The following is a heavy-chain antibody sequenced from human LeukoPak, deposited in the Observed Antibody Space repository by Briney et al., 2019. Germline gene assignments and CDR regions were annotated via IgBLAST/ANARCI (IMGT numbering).Heavy chain of an antibody. D-gene: IGHD6-19*01. CDR1: GFTFSSYA. CDR3: AKDFASGGSHNWFDP. Sequence: PGGSLRLSCAASGFTFSSYAMSWVRQAPGKGLEWVSAISGGGGSTYYADSVKGRFTISRDNSKNMLYLQMNSLRAEDTAVYYCAKDFASGGSHNWFDPWGQGTLVTL. V-gene: IGHV3-23*01. CDR2: ISGGGGST. J-gene: IGHJ5*02.